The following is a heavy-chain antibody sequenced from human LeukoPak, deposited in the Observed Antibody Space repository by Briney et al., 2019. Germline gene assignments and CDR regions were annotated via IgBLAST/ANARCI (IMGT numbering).Heavy chain of an antibody. D-gene: IGHD3-22*01. V-gene: IGHV3-23*01. Sequence: GGSLRLSCAASGFTFSSYGMSWVRQGPGKGLEWVSVISGGGGSTYYADSVKGRFTISRANSKNTLYLQMNSLRAEDTAVYYCAKGTHYYDSSGHRRSGNFDYWGQGALVTVSS. CDR2: ISGGGGST. CDR1: GFTFSSYG. J-gene: IGHJ4*02. CDR3: AKGTHYYDSSGHRRSGNFDY.